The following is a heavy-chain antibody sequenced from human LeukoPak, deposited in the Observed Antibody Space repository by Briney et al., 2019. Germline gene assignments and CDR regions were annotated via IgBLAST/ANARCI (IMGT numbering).Heavy chain of an antibody. D-gene: IGHD3-9*01. CDR3: TAVSLLRGYDVLTFYSYPNYFDF. J-gene: IGHJ4*02. CDR1: GYSFNDLS. V-gene: IGHV1-24*01. Sequence: ASVKVSCKVSGYSFNDLSVHWVRPAPGKGLQWMGGYDPEYGDTIYAQNFQGRLTMTEDTSTATAFMEVSSLRSEDTAVYYCTAVSLLRGYDVLTFYSYPNYFDFWGQGTLVTVSS. CDR2: YDPEYGDT.